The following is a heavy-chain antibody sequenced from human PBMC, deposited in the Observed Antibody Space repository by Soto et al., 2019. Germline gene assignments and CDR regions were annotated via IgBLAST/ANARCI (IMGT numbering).Heavy chain of an antibody. Sequence: EVQLVESGGGLVQPGRSLRLSCAASGFTFDDYGMHWVRQAPGKGLEWVSGISWNSGSIGYADSVKGRFTISRDNAKNSLYLQMNSMRAEDTSMYYCAGRGDSGYHDAFDIWGQGTMVTVSS. J-gene: IGHJ3*02. D-gene: IGHD5-12*01. V-gene: IGHV3-9*01. CDR3: AGRGDSGYHDAFDI. CDR2: ISWNSGSI. CDR1: GFTFDDYG.